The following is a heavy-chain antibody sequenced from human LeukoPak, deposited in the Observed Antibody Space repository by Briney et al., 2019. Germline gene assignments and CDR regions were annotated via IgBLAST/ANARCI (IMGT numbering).Heavy chain of an antibody. J-gene: IGHJ6*03. Sequence: ASVKISCKASGYTFTGYCIHWVRQAPGQGLEWMGWINPNSGGTNYAQKFQGRVTMTRDTSISTAYMELSRLRSDDTAVYYCARDLVGATRYSYYYYYYMDVWGKGTTVTVSS. V-gene: IGHV1-2*02. CDR1: GYTFTGYC. CDR2: INPNSGGT. CDR3: ARDLVGATRYSYYYYYYMDV. D-gene: IGHD1-26*01.